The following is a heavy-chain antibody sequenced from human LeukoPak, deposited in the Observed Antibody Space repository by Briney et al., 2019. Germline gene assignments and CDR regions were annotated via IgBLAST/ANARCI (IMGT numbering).Heavy chain of an antibody. D-gene: IGHD2-8*02. Sequence: GGSLRLSCAASGFTFGNYWMSWVRQAPGGGLQWVASMKGDGSHIYYVDSVKGRFIISRDNARNSLYLQMSSLRVEDTAIYYCARLFGGVTTYDYWGQGAQVTVSS. CDR1: GFTFGNYW. CDR3: ARLFGGVTTYDY. V-gene: IGHV3-7*01. J-gene: IGHJ4*02. CDR2: MKGDGSHI.